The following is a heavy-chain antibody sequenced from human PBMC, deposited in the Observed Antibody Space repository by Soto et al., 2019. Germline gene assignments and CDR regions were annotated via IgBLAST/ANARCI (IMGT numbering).Heavy chain of an antibody. CDR1: GFTFSSYN. Sequence: EVQLVESGEGLVQPGGSLRLSYAASGFTFSSYNIHWIRQAPGKGLEFVSAISRSGDGTYYADSVKGRFTITRDNSKNTVWLQMGSLRAEDMAVYYCARARCSSGQCYYFDYWGRGALVSVSS. D-gene: IGHD2-15*01. J-gene: IGHJ4*02. CDR2: ISRSGDGT. CDR3: ARARCSSGQCYYFDY. V-gene: IGHV3-64*02.